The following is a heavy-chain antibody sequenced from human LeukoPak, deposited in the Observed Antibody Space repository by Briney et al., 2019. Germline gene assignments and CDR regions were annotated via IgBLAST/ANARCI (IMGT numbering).Heavy chain of an antibody. CDR1: GGSISSYY. Sequence: PSETLSLTCTVSGGSISSYYWSWIRQPPGKGLEWIGYIYYSGSTNYNPSLKSRVTISVDTSKNQFSLKLSSVTAADTAVYYCARDREGIRAFDYWGQGTLVTVSS. J-gene: IGHJ4*02. D-gene: IGHD3-10*01. CDR2: IYYSGST. CDR3: ARDREGIRAFDY. V-gene: IGHV4-59*01.